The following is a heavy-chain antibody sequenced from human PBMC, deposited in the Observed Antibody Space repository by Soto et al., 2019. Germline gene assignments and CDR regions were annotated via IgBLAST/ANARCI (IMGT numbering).Heavy chain of an antibody. Sequence: SETLSLTCTVSGGSISSYYWSWIRQTAGKGLEWIGRIYPSGNTNYNPSLKSRVTMSIDTSKNQLSLKLRSVTAADTAVYFCAGDEGYYYSGVDVWGQGTAVTVSS. CDR1: GGSISSYY. CDR3: AGDEGYYYSGVDV. V-gene: IGHV4-4*07. CDR2: IYPSGNT. J-gene: IGHJ6*02.